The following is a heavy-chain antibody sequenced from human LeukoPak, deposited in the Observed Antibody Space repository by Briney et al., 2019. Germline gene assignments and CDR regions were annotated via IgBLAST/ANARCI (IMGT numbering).Heavy chain of an antibody. D-gene: IGHD3-22*01. V-gene: IGHV3-74*01. Sequence: GGSLRLSCAASGFTLSPHWMFWVRQAPGKALEWVSRINGDGTRTDYADSVKGLFTISRDNAKNTLYLQMNSLRAEDTAVYYCARAKPLYISGLDYWGQGSLVTVSS. CDR3: ARAKPLYISGLDY. CDR1: GFTLSPHW. CDR2: INGDGTRT. J-gene: IGHJ4*02.